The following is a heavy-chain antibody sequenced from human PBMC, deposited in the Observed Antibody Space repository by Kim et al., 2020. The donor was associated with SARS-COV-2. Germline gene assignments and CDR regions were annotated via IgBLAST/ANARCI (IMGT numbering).Heavy chain of an antibody. D-gene: IGHD1-26*01. Sequence: SETLSLTCTVSGGSISSYYWSWIRQPPGKGLEWIGYIYYSGSTNYNPSLKSRVTISVDTSKNQFSLKLSSVTAADTAVYYCARGDSGSYSFYYYGMDVWGQGTTVTVSS. V-gene: IGHV4-59*13. CDR1: GGSISSYY. J-gene: IGHJ6*02. CDR2: IYYSGST. CDR3: ARGDSGSYSFYYYGMDV.